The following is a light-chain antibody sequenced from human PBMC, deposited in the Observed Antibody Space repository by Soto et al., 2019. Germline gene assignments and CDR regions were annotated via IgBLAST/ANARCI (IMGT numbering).Light chain of an antibody. CDR3: QQRSNWPPGIT. CDR2: DAS. V-gene: IGKV3-11*01. Sequence: EIVLTQSPATLSLSPGERATLSCRASQSVSSYLAWYQHKPGQAPRLLIYDASHRATGIPASFSGSGSGTDFPLTISSLEPEDFAVYYCQQRSNWPPGITFGPGTKVDIQ. J-gene: IGKJ3*01. CDR1: QSVSSY.